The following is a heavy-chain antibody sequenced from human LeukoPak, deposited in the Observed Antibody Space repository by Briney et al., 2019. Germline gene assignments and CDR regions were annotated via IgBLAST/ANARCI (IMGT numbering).Heavy chain of an antibody. V-gene: IGHV3-53*01. Sequence: AGGSLRLSCAASGFSVTSNYMSWVRQAPGKGLEWVSVTYSGGTTHYADSVKGRFTISRDTSKNTVYLQMNSLSAEDTAVYYCARHYRYYADWGQGTLVTVSS. CDR1: GFSVTSNY. CDR2: TYSGGTT. CDR3: ARHYRYYAD. J-gene: IGHJ4*02. D-gene: IGHD3-16*02.